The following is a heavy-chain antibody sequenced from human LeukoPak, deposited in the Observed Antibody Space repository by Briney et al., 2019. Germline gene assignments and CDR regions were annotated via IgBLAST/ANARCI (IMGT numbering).Heavy chain of an antibody. J-gene: IGHJ4*02. CDR3: AAGNIAAADY. D-gene: IGHD6-13*01. CDR1: GGSISSDY. CDR2: IYYSGST. V-gene: IGHV4-59*01. Sequence: SETLSLTCTVSGGSISSDYWSWIRQPPGKGLEWIGYIYYSGSTNYNPSLKSRVTISVDTSKNQFSLKLSSVTAADTAVYYCAAGNIAAADYWGQGTLVTVSS.